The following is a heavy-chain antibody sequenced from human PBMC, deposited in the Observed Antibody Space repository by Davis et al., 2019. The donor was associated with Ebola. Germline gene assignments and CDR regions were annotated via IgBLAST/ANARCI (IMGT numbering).Heavy chain of an antibody. J-gene: IGHJ6*02. CDR2: INSDGSST. D-gene: IGHD1-26*01. Sequence: PGGSLRLSCAASGFTFSSYWMHWVRHAPGKGLVWVSRINSDGSSTSYADSVKGRFTISRDNSKNTLYLQMNSLRAEDTAVYYCARDRWELPYYYGMDVWGQGTTVTVSS. V-gene: IGHV3-74*01. CDR1: GFTFSSYW. CDR3: ARDRWELPYYYGMDV.